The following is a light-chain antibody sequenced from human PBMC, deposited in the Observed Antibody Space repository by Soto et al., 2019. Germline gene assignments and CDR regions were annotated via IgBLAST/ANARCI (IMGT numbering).Light chain of an antibody. J-gene: IGLJ2*01. V-gene: IGLV2-14*01. Sequence: QSVLTQPASVSGSPGQSITISCTGPSSDVDGYNYVSWYQQHPGKAPKLMIYDVSNRPSGVSNRFSGSKSGNTASLTISGLQSEDEADYYCSSYTSSILFGGGTKLTVL. CDR3: SSYTSSIL. CDR2: DVS. CDR1: SSDVDGYNY.